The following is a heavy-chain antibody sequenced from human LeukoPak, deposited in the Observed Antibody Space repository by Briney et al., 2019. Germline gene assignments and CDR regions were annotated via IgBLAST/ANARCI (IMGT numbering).Heavy chain of an antibody. CDR2: IYYSGST. V-gene: IGHV4-59*01. J-gene: IGHJ4*02. CDR1: GGSISSYY. CDR3: AGGADSSGYYYDLDY. D-gene: IGHD3-22*01. Sequence: SETLSLTCTVSGGSISSYYWSWIRQPPGKGLEWIGYIYYSGSTNYNPSLKSRVTISVDTSKNQFSLKLSSVTAADTAVYYCAGGADSSGYYYDLDYWGQGTPVTVSS.